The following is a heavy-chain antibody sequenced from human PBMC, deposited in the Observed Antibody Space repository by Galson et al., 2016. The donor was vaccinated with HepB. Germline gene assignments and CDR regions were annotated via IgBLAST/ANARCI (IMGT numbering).Heavy chain of an antibody. Sequence: SLRLSCAASGFTFSDHSISWVRQAPGKGLECVSAISGSGGATFYADPVKGRFTISRDNSKNTLFLQMNSLRAEDTAVYYCAKQNYDLWRIVFDAFDVWGQGTLVTVSP. CDR3: AKQNYDLWRIVFDAFDV. J-gene: IGHJ3*01. D-gene: IGHD3-3*01. V-gene: IGHV3-23*01. CDR2: ISGSGGAT. CDR1: GFTFSDHS.